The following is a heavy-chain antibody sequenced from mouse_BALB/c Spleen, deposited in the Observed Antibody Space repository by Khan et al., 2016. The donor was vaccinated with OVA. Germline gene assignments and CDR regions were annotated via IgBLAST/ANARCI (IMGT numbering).Heavy chain of an antibody. Sequence: VQLKESGPGLVKPSQSLSLTCTVTGYSITTDYAWNWIRQFPGNKLEWMGFISYSGKTKYNPYLKSRISITRDTSKNQFFLQLKSVTTEDTARDYCARVYGGDFDYWGQGTTLTVSS. CDR1: GYSITTDYA. V-gene: IGHV3-2*02. J-gene: IGHJ2*01. CDR2: ISYSGKT. CDR3: ARVYGGDFDY. D-gene: IGHD1-1*01.